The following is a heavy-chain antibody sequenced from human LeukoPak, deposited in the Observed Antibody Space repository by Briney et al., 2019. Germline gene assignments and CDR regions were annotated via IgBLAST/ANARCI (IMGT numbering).Heavy chain of an antibody. D-gene: IGHD3-10*01. CDR2: ISSSSSYI. CDR3: ASSLTYYYGSGSYSDY. CDR1: GFTFSSYS. Sequence: GGSLRLSCAASGFTFSSYSMNWVRQAPGKGLERVSSISSSSSYIYYADSVKGRFTISRDNAKNSLYLQMNSLRAEDTAVYYCASSLTYYYGSGSYSDYWGQGTLATVSS. V-gene: IGHV3-21*01. J-gene: IGHJ4*02.